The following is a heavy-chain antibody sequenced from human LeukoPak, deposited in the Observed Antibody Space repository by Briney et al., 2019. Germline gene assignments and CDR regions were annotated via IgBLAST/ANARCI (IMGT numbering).Heavy chain of an antibody. CDR2: IRYDGSNK. V-gene: IGHV3-30*02. CDR3: AKIGYSSGWFDYYYYYMDV. Sequence: GGSLRLSCAASGFTFSSYGMHWVRQAPGKGLEGVAFIRYDGSNKYYADSVKGRFTISRDNSKNTLYLQMNSLRAEDTAVYYCAKIGYSSGWFDYYYYYMDVWGKGTTVTISS. J-gene: IGHJ6*03. D-gene: IGHD6-19*01. CDR1: GFTFSSYG.